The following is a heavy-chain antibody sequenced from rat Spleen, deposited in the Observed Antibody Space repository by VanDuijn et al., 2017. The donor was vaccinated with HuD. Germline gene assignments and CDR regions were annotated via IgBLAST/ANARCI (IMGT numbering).Heavy chain of an antibody. V-gene: IGHV2-47*01. CDR3: AREFGPSFYFDY. J-gene: IGHJ2*01. CDR1: GLSLTSNS. D-gene: IGHD4-6*01. CDR2: IWTGGST. Sequence: QVQLKESGPGLVQPSQTLSLTCTVSGLSLTSNSVSWIRQPPGKGLEWMGVIWTGGSTDYNSALKSRLSISRDTSKSQVFLKRNRLQTEAIATYYCAREFGPSFYFDYWGQGVMVTVTS.